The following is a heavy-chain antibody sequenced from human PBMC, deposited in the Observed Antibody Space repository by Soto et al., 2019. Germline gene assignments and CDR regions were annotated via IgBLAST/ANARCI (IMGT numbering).Heavy chain of an antibody. V-gene: IGHV4-34*01. CDR3: ARDREIRFLEWLPSTNWFDP. Sequence: KASETLSLTCGVYGGAFSGYYWSWIRQPPGKGLEWIGEINHSGSTNYNPSLKSRVTISVDTSKNQFSLKLSSVTAADTAVYYCARDREIRFLEWLPSTNWFDPWGQGTLVTVSS. D-gene: IGHD3-3*01. CDR2: INHSGST. J-gene: IGHJ5*02. CDR1: GGAFSGYY.